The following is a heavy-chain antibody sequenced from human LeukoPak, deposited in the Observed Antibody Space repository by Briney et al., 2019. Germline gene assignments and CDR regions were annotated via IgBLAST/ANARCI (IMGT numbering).Heavy chain of an antibody. CDR3: AKAYCSSTSCYAQGYYGMDV. J-gene: IGHJ6*02. V-gene: IGHV3-74*01. D-gene: IGHD2-2*01. Sequence: GGSLRLSCVAPGFTFINSWMHWVPQAPGEGLVWLSRINTDGSITNYADSVKGRFTISRDNARNTLYLQMNSLRADDTAVYYCAKAYCSSTSCYAQGYYGMDVWGQGTTVTVSS. CDR1: GFTFINSW. CDR2: INTDGSIT.